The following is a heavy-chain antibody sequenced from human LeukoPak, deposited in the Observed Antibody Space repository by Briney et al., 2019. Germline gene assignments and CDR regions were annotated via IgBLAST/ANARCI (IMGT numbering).Heavy chain of an antibody. D-gene: IGHD1-26*01. J-gene: IGHJ4*02. Sequence: SETLSLTCTVSSGSISGYYWTWIRQPPGEGLEWIENIFYSGSTNYNPSLKSRVTISLDTSKKQFSLKLTSVTAADTAVYYCARQSYGGAYYFFGYWGKGTLVAVSS. CDR2: IFYSGST. V-gene: IGHV4-59*08. CDR1: SGSISGYY. CDR3: ARQSYGGAYYFFGY.